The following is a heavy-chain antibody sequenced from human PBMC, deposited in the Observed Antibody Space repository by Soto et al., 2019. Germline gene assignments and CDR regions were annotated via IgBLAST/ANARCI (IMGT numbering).Heavy chain of an antibody. Sequence: GGSLRLSCVASGFSFSNYGMNWVRQAPGRGLEWVSYISSGSSTIYYADSVKGRFTISRDNAKSSLYLQMSSLRDEDSAVYYCAVSSAYDSFNQWGRGTLVTVSS. CDR1: GFSFSNYG. CDR3: AVSSAYDSFNQ. V-gene: IGHV3-48*02. D-gene: IGHD5-12*01. J-gene: IGHJ4*02. CDR2: ISSGSSTI.